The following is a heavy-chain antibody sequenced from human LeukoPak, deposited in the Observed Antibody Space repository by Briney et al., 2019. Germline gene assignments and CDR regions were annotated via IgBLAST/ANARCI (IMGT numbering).Heavy chain of an antibody. CDR2: INHSGST. CDR3: ARGGIADRLGT. Sequence: KPSETLSLTCAVYGGSFSGYYWSWIRQPPGKGLEWIGEINHSGSTNYNPSLKSRVTISVDTSKNQFSLKLSSVTAADTAVYYCARGGIADRLGTWGQGTLVTVSS. CDR1: GGSFSGYY. V-gene: IGHV4-34*01. J-gene: IGHJ4*02. D-gene: IGHD6-6*01.